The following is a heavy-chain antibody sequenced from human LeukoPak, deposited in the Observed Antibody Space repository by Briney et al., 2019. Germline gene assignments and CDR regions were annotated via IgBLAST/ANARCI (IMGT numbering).Heavy chain of an antibody. Sequence: GGSLRLSCAASGFTFGSYSMNWVRQAPGRGLEWVSYITSSSSTIYYADSVKGRFTISRDNAKNSLYLQMNSLRAEDTAVYYCARDRTMGEFDFWGQGTLVTVSS. CDR3: ARDRTMGEFDF. V-gene: IGHV3-48*01. D-gene: IGHD4/OR15-4a*01. CDR1: GFTFGSYS. CDR2: ITSSSSTI. J-gene: IGHJ4*02.